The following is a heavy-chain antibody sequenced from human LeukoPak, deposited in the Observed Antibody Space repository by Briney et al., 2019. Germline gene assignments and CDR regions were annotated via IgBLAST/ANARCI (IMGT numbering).Heavy chain of an antibody. CDR1: GFSVSSNY. J-gene: IGHJ4*02. D-gene: IGHD3-22*01. CDR2: IYSGGST. V-gene: IGHV3-66*01. Sequence: GGSLRLSCAASGFSVSSNYMSWVRQAPGKGLEWVSVIYSGGSTYYADSVKGRFTISRYNSKNTLYLQMNSLRAEDTVVYYCARGLGDSSGYYFGYFDYWGQGTLVTVSS. CDR3: ARGLGDSSGYYFGYFDY.